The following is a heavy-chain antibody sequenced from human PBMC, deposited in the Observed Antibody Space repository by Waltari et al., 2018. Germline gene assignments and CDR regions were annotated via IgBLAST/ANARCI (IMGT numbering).Heavy chain of an antibody. D-gene: IGHD3-9*01. Sequence: QVQLQESGPGLVKPSQTLSLTCTVSGGSLSSGSYYWSWIRQPAGKGLEWIGRIYTSGSTNYNPSLKSRVTISVDTSKNQFSLKLSSVTAADTAVYYCAREVLRYFDWSSNWGQGTLVTVSS. CDR1: GGSLSSGSYY. CDR2: IYTSGST. V-gene: IGHV4-61*02. CDR3: AREVLRYFDWSSN. J-gene: IGHJ4*02.